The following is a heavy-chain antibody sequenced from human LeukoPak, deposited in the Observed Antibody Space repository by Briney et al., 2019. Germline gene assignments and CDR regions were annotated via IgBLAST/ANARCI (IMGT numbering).Heavy chain of an antibody. CDR3: ARDYDFWSGYYTARGLVGYYYGMDV. D-gene: IGHD3-3*01. CDR1: GGSISSYY. Sequence: SETLSLTCTVSGGSISSYYWSWIRQPAGKGLEWTGRIYTSGSTNYNPSLKSRVTMSVDTSKNQFSLKLSSVTAADTAVYYCARDYDFWSGYYTARGLVGYYYGMDVWGQGTTVTVSS. V-gene: IGHV4-4*07. CDR2: IYTSGST. J-gene: IGHJ6*02.